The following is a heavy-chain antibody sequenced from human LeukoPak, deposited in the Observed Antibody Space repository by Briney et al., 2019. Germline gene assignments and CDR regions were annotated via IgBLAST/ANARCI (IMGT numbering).Heavy chain of an antibody. D-gene: IGHD3-3*01. Sequence: GGSLRLSCTASEFTFNDYAMSWVPKSPGMRLEWLSTLKGSGGSSYYANSVRGRFTISRDNSKNTLFLQMNNLRAEDTAVYYCAKDPHVGTSGYYQYYFDYWGQGTLVTVSS. J-gene: IGHJ4*02. CDR3: AKDPHVGTSGYYQYYFDY. V-gene: IGHV3-23*01. CDR2: LKGSGGSS. CDR1: EFTFNDYA.